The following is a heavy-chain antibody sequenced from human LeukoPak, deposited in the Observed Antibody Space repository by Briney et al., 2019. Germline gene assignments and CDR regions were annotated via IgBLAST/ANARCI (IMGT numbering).Heavy chain of an antibody. CDR3: ARDKGNDYYDSSGYYFPWHYYGMDV. V-gene: IGHV4-4*07. CDR1: GGSISSYY. D-gene: IGHD3-22*01. J-gene: IGHJ6*02. Sequence: SETLSLTCTVSGGSISSYYWSWIRQPAGKGLEWIGRIYTSGSTNYTPSLKSRVTMSVDTSKNQFSLKLSSVTAADTAVYYGARDKGNDYYDSSGYYFPWHYYGMDVWGQGTTVTVSS. CDR2: IYTSGST.